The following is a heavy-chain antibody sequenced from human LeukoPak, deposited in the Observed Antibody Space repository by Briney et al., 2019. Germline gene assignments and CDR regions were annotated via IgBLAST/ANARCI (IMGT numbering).Heavy chain of an antibody. Sequence: SQTLSLTCAISGDSVSSNSAAWNWIRQSPSRGLEWLGRTYYRSKWYNEYAVSVKSRITITPDTSKNQFSLQLNSVTPEDTALFYCARDRAMYNWFDPWGQGTLVTVSS. J-gene: IGHJ5*02. CDR3: ARDRAMYNWFDP. V-gene: IGHV6-1*01. CDR2: TYYRSKWYN. CDR1: GDSVSSNSAA. D-gene: IGHD3-10*01.